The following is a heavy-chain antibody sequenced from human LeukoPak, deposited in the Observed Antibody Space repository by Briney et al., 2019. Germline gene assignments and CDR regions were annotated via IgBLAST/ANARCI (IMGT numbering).Heavy chain of an antibody. CDR1: GFTFSRHW. Sequence: PGGSLRLSCAGSGFTFSRHWMHWVRQVQGKGLVWVSRMNSDGSSTSYADSVKGRFIISRDNAKNTLYLQMNSLRAEDTAVYYCTSDTVDTAVGIDYWGQGTLVTVSS. V-gene: IGHV3-74*01. D-gene: IGHD5-18*01. J-gene: IGHJ4*02. CDR3: TSDTVDTAVGIDY. CDR2: MNSDGSST.